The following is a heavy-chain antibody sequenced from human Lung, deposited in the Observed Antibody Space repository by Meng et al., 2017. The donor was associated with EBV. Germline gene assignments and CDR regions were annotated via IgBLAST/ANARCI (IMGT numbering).Heavy chain of an antibody. V-gene: IGHV4-4*03. CDR2: IYHSGST. J-gene: IGHJ4*02. D-gene: IGHD5/OR15-5a*01. CDR3: ARVCEVCLDY. CDR1: AGSISGSNW. Sequence: QVNLKESGPGLGKPPGTLALTSAGSAGSISGSNWWSWVRQPPVKGLDWIGEIYHSGSTNYNPSLKSRVTISVDKSKNQFSLKLSSVTAADTAVYYCARVCEVCLDYWGQGTLVTVSS.